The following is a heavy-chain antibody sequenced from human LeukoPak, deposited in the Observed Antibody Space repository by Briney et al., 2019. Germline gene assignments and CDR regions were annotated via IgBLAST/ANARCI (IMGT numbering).Heavy chain of an antibody. D-gene: IGHD3-22*01. Sequence: GGSLRLSCAASGFTVSSNYMSWVRQAPGKGLEWVSYISSSGSTIYYADSVKGRFTISRDNAKNSLYLRMNSLRAEDTAVYYCARPYYDSSGWDYMDVWGKGTTVTISS. J-gene: IGHJ6*03. CDR2: ISSSGSTI. CDR1: GFTVSSNY. V-gene: IGHV3-11*04. CDR3: ARPYYDSSGWDYMDV.